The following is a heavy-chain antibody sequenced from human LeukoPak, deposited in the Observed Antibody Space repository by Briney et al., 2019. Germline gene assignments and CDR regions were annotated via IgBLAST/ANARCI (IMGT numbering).Heavy chain of an antibody. CDR3: TRGRYQFLGPNDY. V-gene: IGHV3-48*02. J-gene: IGHJ4*02. CDR2: ITMNSVR. D-gene: IGHD2-2*01. CDR1: GFSLSDYG. Sequence: GGSQRLSCAASGFSLSDYGMSWVRQAPEKGVEWVSYITMNSVRLYADSMKGRFTISRDNDKNSVYLQMNSLRDEDTAMYYCTRGRYQFLGPNDYWGQGSLVTVSS.